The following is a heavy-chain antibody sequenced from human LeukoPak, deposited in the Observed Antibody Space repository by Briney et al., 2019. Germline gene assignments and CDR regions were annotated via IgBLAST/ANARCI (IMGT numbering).Heavy chain of an antibody. CDR2: IKEDGSED. V-gene: IGHV3-7*01. J-gene: IGHJ4*02. CDR3: TRDPNALDY. Sequence: GGSLRLSCAASGFTFSRAWMSWVRQAPGKGLEWVANIKEDGSEDYYADSVKGRFAISKDNAKNSLYLQMDSLRDEDTAVYYCTRDPNALDYWGQGTLVTVSS. CDR1: GFTFSRAW.